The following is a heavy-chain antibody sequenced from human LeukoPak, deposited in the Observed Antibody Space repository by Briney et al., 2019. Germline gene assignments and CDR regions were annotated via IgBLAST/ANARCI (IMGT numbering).Heavy chain of an antibody. D-gene: IGHD4-17*01. CDR2: IYYSGST. V-gene: IGHV4-59*08. CDR3: ARHATVTTPGY. CDR1: GGSISSYY. Sequence: SETLSLTCTVSGGSISSYYWSWIRQPPGKGLEWIGYIYYSGSTNYNPSLKSRVTISVDTSKNQFSLKLSSVTAADPAVYYCARHATVTTPGYWGQGTLVTVSS. J-gene: IGHJ4*02.